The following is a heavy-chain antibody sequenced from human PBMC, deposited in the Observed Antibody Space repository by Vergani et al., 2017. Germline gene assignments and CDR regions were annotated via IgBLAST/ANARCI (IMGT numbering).Heavy chain of an antibody. J-gene: IGHJ4*02. Sequence: QVQLVESGGGVVQPGGSLRLSCAASGFTFTNYGMHWVRQAPGKGLEWVAFTRYDGIVEDYGDSVRGRFTISRDNSKNTLYLQMNRLRPEDTAVYYCATAGAAYCRGASCYDFFEYWGQGTLVTVAS. V-gene: IGHV3-30*02. CDR2: TRYDGIVE. CDR1: GFTFTNYG. D-gene: IGHD2-15*01. CDR3: ATAGAAYCRGASCYDFFEY.